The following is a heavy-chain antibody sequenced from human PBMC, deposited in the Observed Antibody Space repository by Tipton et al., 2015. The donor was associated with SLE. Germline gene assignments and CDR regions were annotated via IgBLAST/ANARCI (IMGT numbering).Heavy chain of an antibody. J-gene: IGHJ5*02. CDR2: INPIFRSD. CDR3: ARDPGWEGS. CDR1: GGTFNSYA. V-gene: IGHV1-69*01. Sequence: QLVQSGAEVKKPGSSVKVSCKASGGTFNSYAVSWVRQAPGQGLEWMGGINPIFRSDKYAQKFQGRVTITADESTTTVYMELTSLRSGDTAVYYCARDPGWEGSWGQGTLVIVSS. D-gene: IGHD1-26*01.